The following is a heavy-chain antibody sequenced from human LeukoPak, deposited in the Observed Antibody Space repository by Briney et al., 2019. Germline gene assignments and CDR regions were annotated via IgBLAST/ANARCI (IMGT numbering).Heavy chain of an antibody. D-gene: IGHD1-14*01. CDR3: TRDRSRAEDD. J-gene: IGHJ4*02. CDR1: GFTVSSNY. Sequence: SGGSLRLSCAASGFTVSSNYMSWVRQPPGKGLEWVSIIYSGGSTNYADSVKGRFTISRDNANNLLYLQMNSLRGEDTAVYYCTRDRSRAEDDWRQGTLVTVSS. V-gene: IGHV3-53*01. CDR2: IYSGGST.